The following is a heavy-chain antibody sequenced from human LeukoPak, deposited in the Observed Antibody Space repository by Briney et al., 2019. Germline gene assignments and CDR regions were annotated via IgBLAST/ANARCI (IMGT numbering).Heavy chain of an antibody. J-gene: IGHJ3*02. CDR1: GGSISSGGYY. D-gene: IGHD6-13*01. V-gene: IGHV4-30-2*01. CDR3: ARVEQQLNDAFDI. Sequence: SQTLSLTCTVPGGSISSGGYYWSWIRQPPGKGLEWIGYIYHSGSTYYNPSLKSRVTISVDTSKNQFSLKLSSVTAADTAVYYCARVEQQLNDAFDIWGQGTMVTVSS. CDR2: IYHSGST.